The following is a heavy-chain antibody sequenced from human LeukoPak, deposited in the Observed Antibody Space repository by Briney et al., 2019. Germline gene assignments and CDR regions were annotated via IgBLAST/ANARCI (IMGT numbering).Heavy chain of an antibody. CDR3: AKDSSHYYGSGNLGA. Sequence: GGSLRLSCAASGFTFSSYGMHWVRQAPGKGLEWVAFIRYDGSNRYYADSVKGRFTISRDNSKNTLYLQMNSLRAEDTAVYYCAKDSSHYYGSGNLGAWGQGTLVTVSS. J-gene: IGHJ5*02. CDR2: IRYDGSNR. CDR1: GFTFSSYG. D-gene: IGHD3-10*01. V-gene: IGHV3-30*02.